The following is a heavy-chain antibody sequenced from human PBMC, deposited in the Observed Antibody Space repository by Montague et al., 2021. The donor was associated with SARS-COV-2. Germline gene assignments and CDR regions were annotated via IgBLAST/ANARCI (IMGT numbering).Heavy chain of an antibody. D-gene: IGHD3-10*01. CDR3: ARDGRFGELDY. CDR1: GFTFRTYE. CDR2: ISSSGSTI. J-gene: IGHJ4*02. V-gene: IGHV3-48*03. Sequence: SLRLSCAASGFTFRTYEMNWVRQAPGEGPEWVSYISSSGSTIYYADSVKGRFTISRDNAKNSLYLQMNSLRAEDTAVYYCARDGRFGELDYWGQGTLVTVST.